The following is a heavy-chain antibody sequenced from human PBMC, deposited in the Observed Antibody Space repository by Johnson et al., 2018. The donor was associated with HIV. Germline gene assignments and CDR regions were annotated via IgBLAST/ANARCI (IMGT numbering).Heavy chain of an antibody. CDR1: GFTFGTYW. J-gene: IGHJ3*02. CDR3: ARKGDAFDI. V-gene: IGHV3-7*03. CDR2: IKLDGSDK. Sequence: VQLVESGGGLVQPGRSLRLSCVVSGFTFGTYWMTWVRQAPGNGLEWVATIKLDGSDKYYLDSVKGRFTISRDNGRNSLYLQMNSLRAEDTAVYYCARKGDAFDIWGQGTKVTVSS.